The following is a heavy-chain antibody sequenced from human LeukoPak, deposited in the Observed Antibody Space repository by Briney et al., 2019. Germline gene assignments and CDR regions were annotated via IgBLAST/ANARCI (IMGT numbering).Heavy chain of an antibody. Sequence: GASVKVSCKASGYTFTAYYVHWVRQAPGQGLEWMGWIHPNSGGTKYAQNFQGGVTKTRDTSISTAYMELSSLRSDDTAVYYCARGDIYWDYWGQGTQVTVSS. CDR2: IHPNSGGT. V-gene: IGHV1-2*02. J-gene: IGHJ4*02. CDR3: ARGDIYWDY. CDR1: GYTFTAYY. D-gene: IGHD2-15*01.